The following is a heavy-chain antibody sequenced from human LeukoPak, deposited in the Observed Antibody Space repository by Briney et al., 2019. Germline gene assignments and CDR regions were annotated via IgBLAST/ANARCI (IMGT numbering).Heavy chain of an antibody. V-gene: IGHV3-30*04. J-gene: IGHJ4*02. CDR3: ARHQGYCGGTSCHGCDY. D-gene: IGHD2-15*01. Sequence: GGSLRLSCAASGFTFSTYAIHWVRQAPGKGLEWVAIISYDGNNKYYADSVKGRCTISRDNSKNTLYLQMNSLRAEDTAVYYCARHQGYCGGTSCHGCDYWGQGTLVTVSS. CDR2: ISYDGNNK. CDR1: GFTFSTYA.